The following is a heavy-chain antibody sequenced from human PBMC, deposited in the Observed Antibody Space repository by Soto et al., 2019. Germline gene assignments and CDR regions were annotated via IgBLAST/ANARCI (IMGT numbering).Heavy chain of an antibody. CDR2: INHSGST. J-gene: IGHJ4*02. CDR1: GGSFSGYY. CDR3: ARGERYYGSGDY. V-gene: IGHV4-34*01. Sequence: SETLSLTCAVYGGSFSGYYWSWIRQPPGKGLEWIGEINHSGSTNYNPSLKSRVTISVDTSKNQFSLKLSSVTAADTAVYYCARGERYYGSGDYWGQGTLVTVSS. D-gene: IGHD3-10*01.